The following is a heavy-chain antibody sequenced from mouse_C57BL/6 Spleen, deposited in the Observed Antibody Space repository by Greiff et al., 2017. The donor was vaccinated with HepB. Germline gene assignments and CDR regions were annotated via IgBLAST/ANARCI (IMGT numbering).Heavy chain of an antibody. V-gene: IGHV1-42*01. D-gene: IGHD2-3*01. CDR2: INPSTGGT. CDR1: GYSFTGYY. J-gene: IGHJ2*01. Sequence: VQLKESGPELVKPGASVKISCKASGYSFTGYYMNWVKQSPEKSLEWIGEINPSTGGTTYNQKFKAKATLTVDKSSSTAYMQLKSLTSEDSAVYYCARRDDGYLYYFDYWGQGTTLTVSS. CDR3: ARRDDGYLYYFDY.